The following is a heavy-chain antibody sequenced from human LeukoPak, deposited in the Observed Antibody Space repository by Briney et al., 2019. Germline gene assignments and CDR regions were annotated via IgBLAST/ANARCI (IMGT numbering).Heavy chain of an antibody. CDR3: AREGLRDYYDSSGIS. Sequence: PSETLSLTCTVSGASISSYYWSWIRQPPGKGLEWIGYIYYSGSTNYNPSLKSRVTISVDTSKNQFSLKLSSVTAADTAVYYCAREGLRDYYDSSGISWGQGTLVTVSS. J-gene: IGHJ4*02. D-gene: IGHD3-22*01. CDR1: GASISSYY. CDR2: IYYSGST. V-gene: IGHV4-59*01.